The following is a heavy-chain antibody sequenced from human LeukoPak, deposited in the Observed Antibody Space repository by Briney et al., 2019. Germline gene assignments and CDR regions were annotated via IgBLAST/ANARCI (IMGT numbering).Heavy chain of an antibody. D-gene: IGHD2-15*01. J-gene: IGHJ4*02. CDR2: INSDGTST. CDR3: AANPTSDY. CDR1: GITLSDYW. V-gene: IGHV3-74*03. Sequence: GGSLRLSCAVSGITLSDYWMHWVRQTPDKRLVWVSRINSDGTSTTYADSVKGRFTISRDTTKNTLYLQMNTLRVEDTAVYCVAANPTSDYWGQGTLVTVSS.